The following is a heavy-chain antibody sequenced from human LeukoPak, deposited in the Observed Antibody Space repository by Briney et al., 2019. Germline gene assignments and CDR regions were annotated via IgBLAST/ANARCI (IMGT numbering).Heavy chain of an antibody. J-gene: IGHJ3*02. CDR3: AREIYCSGGSCGDAFDI. D-gene: IGHD2-15*01. CDR1: GFTFSSYA. V-gene: IGHV3-30-3*01. CDR2: ISYDGSNK. Sequence: GGSLRLSCAASGFTFSSYAMHWVRQAPGKGLEWVAVISYDGSNKYYAGSVKGRFTISRDNSKNTLYLQMNSLRAEDTAVYYCAREIYCSGGSCGDAFDIWGQGTMVTVSS.